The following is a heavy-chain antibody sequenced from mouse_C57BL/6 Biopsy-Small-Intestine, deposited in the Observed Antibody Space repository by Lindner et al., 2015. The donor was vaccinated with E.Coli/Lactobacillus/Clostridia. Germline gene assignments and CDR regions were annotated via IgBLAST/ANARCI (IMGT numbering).Heavy chain of an antibody. CDR1: DTPSPIM. CDR3: AIGLEWLWGMEKGRRGPKYYNGMDV. D-gene: IGHD1-1*01. V-gene: IGHV1-84*02. J-gene: IGHJ1*01. CDR2: MNPNSGNT. Sequence: SVKSPARLLDTPSPIMILPGATGTGQGLEWMGWMNPNSGNTGYAQRFQGSVTFTRNTSESTAYMELSTLRSEDTAVYYCAIGLEWLWGMEKGRRGPKYYNGMDVWGQGTTVTVSS.